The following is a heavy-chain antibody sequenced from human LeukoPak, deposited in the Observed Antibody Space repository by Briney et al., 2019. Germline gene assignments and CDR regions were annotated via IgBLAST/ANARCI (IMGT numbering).Heavy chain of an antibody. CDR3: ARAEAYCGGGCLDY. CDR1: GGSISSYY. CDR2: IYYSGST. D-gene: IGHD2-21*02. Sequence: SETLSLTCTVSGGSISSYYWSWIRQPPGKGLEWIGYIYYSGSTNYNPSLKSRVTISVDTSKNQFSLKLSSVTAADTAVYYCARAEAYCGGGCLDYWGQGTLVTVSS. J-gene: IGHJ4*02. V-gene: IGHV4-59*01.